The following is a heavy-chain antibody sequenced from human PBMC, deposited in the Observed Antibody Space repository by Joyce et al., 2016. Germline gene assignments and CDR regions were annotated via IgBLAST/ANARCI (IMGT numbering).Heavy chain of an antibody. CDR3: ARGGYGDYVRYFDY. CDR1: GDSIKHYF. CDR2: VYLTGST. J-gene: IGHJ4*02. V-gene: IGHV4-4*07. Sequence: QVQLRESGPRLLKPSETLSLTCTISGDSIKHYFWSWIRQPAGKGLEWIGRVYLTGSTNYNPSLRRRVTMSVDTSKNQFSLKVTSMTAADTAVYYCARGGYGDYVRYFDYWGQGLAVTVSA. D-gene: IGHD4-17*01.